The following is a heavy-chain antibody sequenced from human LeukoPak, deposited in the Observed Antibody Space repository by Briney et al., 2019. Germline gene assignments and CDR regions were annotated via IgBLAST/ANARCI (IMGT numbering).Heavy chain of an antibody. CDR2: IYYSGST. J-gene: IGHJ4*02. CDR3: ARGLLGNFAY. CDR1: GGSISSYY. V-gene: IGHV4-59*01. Sequence: SETLSLTCTVSGGSISSYYWSWIRQPPGKGLEWIGYIYYSGSTNYNPSLKSRVTISVDTSKNQFSLKLSSVTAADTAVYYCARGLLGNFAYWGQGTLVTVSS. D-gene: IGHD7-27*01.